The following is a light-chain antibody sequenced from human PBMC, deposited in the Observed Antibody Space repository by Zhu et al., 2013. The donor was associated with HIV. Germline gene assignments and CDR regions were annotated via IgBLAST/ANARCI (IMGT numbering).Light chain of an antibody. Sequence: AIRMTQSPASLSASTGDRVTITCRTSQDVYSYLAWYQVKPGRAPKLLVHSATSLQNGVPSRFSGSGSGTEFTLSISCLQSEDFATYYCQQSYSYPPTFGQGPRW. CDR2: SAT. CDR1: QDVYSY. J-gene: IGKJ1*01. CDR3: QQSYSYPPT. V-gene: IGKV1-8*01.